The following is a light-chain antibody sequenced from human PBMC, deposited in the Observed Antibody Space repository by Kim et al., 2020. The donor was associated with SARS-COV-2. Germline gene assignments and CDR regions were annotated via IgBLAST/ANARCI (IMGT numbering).Light chain of an antibody. CDR3: QRYRAWPPIT. J-gene: IGKJ5*01. V-gene: IGKV3-15*01. CDR1: QSISSH. Sequence: SLGEGAIPSCPANQSISSHLTWYQQQPGPAPGPLMYGASTGATGIPARFRGSGSGTEFTLTITSLQSEDFAFEYCQRYRAWPPITFGQGTRLEIK. CDR2: GAS.